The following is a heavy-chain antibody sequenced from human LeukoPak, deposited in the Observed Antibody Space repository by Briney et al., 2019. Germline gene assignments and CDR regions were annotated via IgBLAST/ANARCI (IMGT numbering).Heavy chain of an antibody. CDR2: INRDGTEK. CDR1: GFNFSDSR. D-gene: IGHD2-21*01. Sequence: QPGGSLRLSCATSGFNFSDSRMTWVRPAPGKGLQWVANINRDGTEKHFLDSVEGRFTISRDNAKKSLYLQMSSLRPQDTALYFCVRGDWYFESWGQGTLVTVSS. J-gene: IGHJ4*02. CDR3: VRGDWYFES. V-gene: IGHV3-7*04.